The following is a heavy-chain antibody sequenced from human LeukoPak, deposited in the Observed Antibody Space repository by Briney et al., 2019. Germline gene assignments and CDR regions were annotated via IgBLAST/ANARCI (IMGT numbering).Heavy chain of an antibody. J-gene: IGHJ2*01. CDR1: GGSLSSYY. V-gene: IGHV4-59*08. Sequence: SETLSLTCTVSGGSLSSYYWSWIRQPPGKGLEWIGYIYYSGSTNYNPSLKSRVTIAVDTSKNQFSLKLSSVTAADTAVYYCARHPPRWFGDLGWYFDLWGRGTLVTVSS. CDR3: ARHPPRWFGDLGWYFDL. CDR2: IYYSGST. D-gene: IGHD3-10*01.